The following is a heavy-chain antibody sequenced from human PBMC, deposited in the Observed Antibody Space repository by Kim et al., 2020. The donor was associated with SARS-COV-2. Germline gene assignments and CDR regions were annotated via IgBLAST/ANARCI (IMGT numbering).Heavy chain of an antibody. D-gene: IGHD2-2*01. CDR3: ARVRVVPAAIWVDP. Sequence: NPSLKSRVTISVDKSKNQFCLKRSSVTAADTAVYYCARVRVVPAAIWVDPWGQGTLVTVSS. V-gene: IGHV4-4*02. J-gene: IGHJ5*02.